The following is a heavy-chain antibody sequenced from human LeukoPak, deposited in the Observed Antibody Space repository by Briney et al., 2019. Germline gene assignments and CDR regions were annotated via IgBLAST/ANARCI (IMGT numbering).Heavy chain of an antibody. CDR3: ARGIQLWSNYGMDV. Sequence: GGSLRLSCAASGFTFSSYWMSWVRQAPGKGLVWVSRINSDGSSTSYADSVKGRFTISRDNAKNTLYLQMNSLRAEDTAVYYCARGIQLWSNYGMDVWGQGTTVTVSS. CDR1: GFTFSSYW. J-gene: IGHJ6*02. D-gene: IGHD5-18*01. CDR2: INSDGSST. V-gene: IGHV3-74*01.